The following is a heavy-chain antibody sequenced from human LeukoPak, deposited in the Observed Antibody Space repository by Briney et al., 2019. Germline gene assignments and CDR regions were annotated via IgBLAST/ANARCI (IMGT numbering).Heavy chain of an antibody. J-gene: IGHJ6*03. Sequence: GASVKVSCKASGYTFTGYYMHWVRQAPGQGLEWMGWINPNSGGTNYAQKFQGRVTMTRDTSISTAYMELSSLRSEDTAVYYCGTGAAMVGIHYYYYMDVWGKGTTVTVSS. CDR2: INPNSGGT. D-gene: IGHD5-18*01. CDR3: GTGAAMVGIHYYYYMDV. CDR1: GYTFTGYY. V-gene: IGHV1-2*02.